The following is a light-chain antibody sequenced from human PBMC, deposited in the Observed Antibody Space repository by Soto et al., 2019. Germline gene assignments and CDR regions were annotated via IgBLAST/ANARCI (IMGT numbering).Light chain of an antibody. J-gene: IGKJ4*01. V-gene: IGKV1D-12*01. CDR2: GAT. CDR3: QQGNSLPLT. CDR1: QSVRAW. Sequence: DIQMTQPPSSVSASVGDSVTITCRASQSVRAWLAWYQQKEGKAPKLLIYGATSLLRGVPRRFSGSGSGTDFTLTISGLLPEDFATYYCQQGNSLPLTFGGGTKVEIK.